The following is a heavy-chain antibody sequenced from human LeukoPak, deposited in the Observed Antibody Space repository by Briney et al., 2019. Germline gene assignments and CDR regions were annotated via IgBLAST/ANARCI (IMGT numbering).Heavy chain of an antibody. CDR2: INSDGSGT. CDR3: ARADGGANSCVNY. Sequence: GGSLRLSCAASGFTFSNYWMCWVRQAPGKGLVWISRINSDGSGTSYADSVKGRFTISRDNAKNTLYLQMNSLRAEDTAVYYCARADGGANSCVNYWGQGTLVTVSS. J-gene: IGHJ4*02. V-gene: IGHV3-74*01. CDR1: GFTFSNYW. D-gene: IGHD4/OR15-4a*01.